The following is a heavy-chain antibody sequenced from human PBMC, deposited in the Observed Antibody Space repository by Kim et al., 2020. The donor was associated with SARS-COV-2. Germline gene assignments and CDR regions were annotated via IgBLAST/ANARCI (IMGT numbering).Heavy chain of an antibody. V-gene: IGHV1-2*02. J-gene: IGHJ6*02. D-gene: IGHD3-3*01. CDR3: ALLLEFAYYYGMDV. CDR2: INPNSGGT. Sequence: ASVKVSCKASGYTFTGYYMHWVRQAPGQGLEWMGWINPNSGGTNYAQKFQGRVTMTRDTSISTAYMELSRLRSDDTAVYYCALLLEFAYYYGMDVWGQGTTGTVSS. CDR1: GYTFTGYY.